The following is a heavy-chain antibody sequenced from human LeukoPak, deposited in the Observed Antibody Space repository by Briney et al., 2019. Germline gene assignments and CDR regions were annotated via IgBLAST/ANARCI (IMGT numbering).Heavy chain of an antibody. D-gene: IGHD3-10*01. Sequence: PGGSLRLLCAASGFTVSNNYMSWVRQAPGKGLAWVSVIYANNSTYYADSVKGRFTISRDKSKNTLYLQMNSLRAEDTAVYYCAGVMVRGAWNYWGQGTLVTVSS. CDR3: AGVMVRGAWNY. CDR1: GFTVSNNY. J-gene: IGHJ4*02. CDR2: IYANNST. V-gene: IGHV3-66*01.